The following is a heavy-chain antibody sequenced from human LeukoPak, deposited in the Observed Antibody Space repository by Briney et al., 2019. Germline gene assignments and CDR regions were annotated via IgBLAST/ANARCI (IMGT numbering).Heavy chain of an antibody. Sequence: PGGSLRLSCAASGFTLSGYSMNWVRQAPGKGLEWVSSISSSSSYIYYADSVKGRFTISRDNAKNSLYLQMNSLRAEDTAVYYCARGSIAVAGTEDYWGQGTLVTVSS. V-gene: IGHV3-21*01. CDR3: ARGSIAVAGTEDY. CDR1: GFTLSGYS. CDR2: ISSSSSYI. D-gene: IGHD6-19*01. J-gene: IGHJ4*02.